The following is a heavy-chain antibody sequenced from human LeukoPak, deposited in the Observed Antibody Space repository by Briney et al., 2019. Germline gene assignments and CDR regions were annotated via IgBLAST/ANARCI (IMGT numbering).Heavy chain of an antibody. V-gene: IGHV3-43*02. CDR2: ICGDGCCT. J-gene: IGHJ6*02. CDR1: GFTFDDYS. D-gene: IGHD3-10*01. Sequence: PGGSLRLSCAASGFTFDDYSMHWVRQAPGKGLEWLSLICGDGCCTHYADSVKGRFTVSRDNSKNSLHLQMNSLRHEGTALCDWAKDVGDGYIVAYYYYWTMDVWGQGTTVTVSS. CDR3: AKDVGDGYIVAYYYYWTMDV.